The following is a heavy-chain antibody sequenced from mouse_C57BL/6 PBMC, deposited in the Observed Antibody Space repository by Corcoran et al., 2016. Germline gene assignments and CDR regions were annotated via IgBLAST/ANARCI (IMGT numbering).Heavy chain of an antibody. Sequence: EVQLQQSGPELVKPGASVKISCKASGYTFTDYYMNWVKKSHGKSLEWIGDINPNNGGTSYNQKFKGKATLTVDKSSSTAYMELRSLTSEDSAVYYCARPGTGFAYWGQGTLVTVSA. D-gene: IGHD3-3*01. V-gene: IGHV1-26*01. CDR1: GYTFTDYY. J-gene: IGHJ3*01. CDR2: INPNNGGT. CDR3: ARPGTGFAY.